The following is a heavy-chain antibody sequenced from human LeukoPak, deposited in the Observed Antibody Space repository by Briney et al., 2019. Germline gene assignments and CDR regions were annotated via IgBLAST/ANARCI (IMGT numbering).Heavy chain of an antibody. CDR1: GGSISSSSYY. D-gene: IGHD6-13*01. CDR2: IYYSGST. CDR3: ARSYSSSWHGI. Sequence: PSETLSLTCTVSGGSISSSSYYWGWIRQPPGKGLEWIGSIYYSGSTYYNPSLKSRVTISVDTSKNQFSLKLSSVTAADTAVYYCARSYSSSWHGIWGQGTLVTVSS. J-gene: IGHJ4*02. V-gene: IGHV4-39*01.